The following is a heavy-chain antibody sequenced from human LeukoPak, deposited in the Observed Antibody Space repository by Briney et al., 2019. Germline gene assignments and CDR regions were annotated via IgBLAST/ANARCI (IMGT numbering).Heavy chain of an antibody. CDR1: GFTFSTYA. D-gene: IGHD6-13*01. CDR2: ISGSGGST. CDR3: ASTCSRSWSVPWFDP. Sequence: PGGSLRLSCAASGFTFSTYAMSWVRQAPGKGLEWVSTISGSGGSTYYADSVKGRFTISRDNSKNTLYLQMNSLRPEDTAVYYCASTCSRSWSVPWFDPWGQGTLVTVSS. J-gene: IGHJ5*02. V-gene: IGHV3-23*01.